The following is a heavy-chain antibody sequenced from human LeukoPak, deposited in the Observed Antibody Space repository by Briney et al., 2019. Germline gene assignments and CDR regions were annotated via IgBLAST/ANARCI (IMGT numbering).Heavy chain of an antibody. CDR2: IYYSGST. D-gene: IGHD3-22*01. Sequence: SETLPLTCTVSGGSISSSSYYWGWIRQPPGKGLEWIGSIYYSGSTYYNPSLKSRVTISVDTSKNQFSLKLSSVTAADTAVYYCARRSGVGSGYYSIESAYYFDYWGQGTLVTVSS. J-gene: IGHJ4*02. CDR1: GGSISSSSYY. CDR3: ARRSGVGSGYYSIESAYYFDY. V-gene: IGHV4-39*01.